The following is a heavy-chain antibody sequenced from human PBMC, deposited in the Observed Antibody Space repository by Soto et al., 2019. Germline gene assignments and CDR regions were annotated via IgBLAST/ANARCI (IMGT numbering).Heavy chain of an antibody. J-gene: IGHJ6*02. CDR1: GFTFSSFG. D-gene: IGHD3-3*01. CDR3: ARDASYYSLWSGYYPSRNGMDV. Sequence: QVQVVESGGGVVQPGRSLRLSCAASGFTFSSFGMHWVRQAPGKGLEWVSLIWYDGSKKSYGDYVKGRFTISRDNSRNTVYLQMNSLSAGDSAVYYCARDASYYSLWSGYYPSRNGMDVWGQGTTVTVSS. V-gene: IGHV3-33*01. CDR2: IWYDGSKK.